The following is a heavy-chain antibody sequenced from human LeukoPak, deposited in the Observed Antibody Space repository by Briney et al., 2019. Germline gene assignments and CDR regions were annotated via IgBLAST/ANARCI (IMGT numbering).Heavy chain of an antibody. J-gene: IGHJ4*02. CDR3: ARRGYYDSSGYYAFLDY. V-gene: IGHV5-51*01. Sequence: PGEPLRISCKGSGYSFTSYWIGWVRQMPGKGVEWMGIIYPGDSDTRYSPSFQGQVTVSADKSISTAYLQWSSLEASDTAMYYCARRGYYDSSGYYAFLDYWGQGTLVTVSS. CDR2: IYPGDSDT. D-gene: IGHD3-22*01. CDR1: GYSFTSYW.